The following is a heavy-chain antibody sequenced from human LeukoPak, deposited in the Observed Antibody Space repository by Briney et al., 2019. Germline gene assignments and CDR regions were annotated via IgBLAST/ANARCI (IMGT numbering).Heavy chain of an antibody. V-gene: IGHV3-15*01. D-gene: IGHD6-13*01. CDR2: IKSKTDGGTT. J-gene: IGHJ5*02. CDR1: GFTFSNDW. Sequence: GGALRLSCAASGFTFSNDWMSWVRQAPGKGVEGVGRIKSKTDGGTTDYAARVKGRFTISRDDSKNTLYLQMNSLKTEDTAVYYCTTDHAAAGGWFDHWGQGTLVTVSS. CDR3: TTDHAAAGGWFDH.